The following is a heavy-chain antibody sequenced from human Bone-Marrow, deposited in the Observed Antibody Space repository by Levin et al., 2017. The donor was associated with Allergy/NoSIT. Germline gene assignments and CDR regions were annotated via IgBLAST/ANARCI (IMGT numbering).Heavy chain of an antibody. CDR2: INTNTGKP. V-gene: IGHV7-4-1*02. D-gene: IGHD4-17*01. CDR3: VRLYGDYVDYYGMDV. Sequence: YLFLFYAINWVRQAPGQGLEWMGWINTNTGKPKYAQGFTGRFVFSLDTSVSTAYLQINNLKAEDTAMFFCVRLYGDYVDYYGMDVWGQGTTVTVSS. J-gene: IGHJ6*02. CDR1: YLFLFYA.